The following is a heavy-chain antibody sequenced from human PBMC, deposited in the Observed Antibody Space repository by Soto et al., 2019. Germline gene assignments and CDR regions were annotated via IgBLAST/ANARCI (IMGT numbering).Heavy chain of an antibody. CDR1: GFTFSSYA. D-gene: IGHD3-22*01. CDR2: ISGSGGST. J-gene: IGHJ4*02. V-gene: IGHV3-23*01. Sequence: EVQLLESGGGLVQPGRSLRLSCAASGFTFSSYAMSWVRQAPGNGLEWVSAISGSGGSTYYADSVKGRFTISRDNSKNTLYLQMNSLRAEDTAVYYCAKGPLYYDSSGLFDYWGQGTLVTVSS. CDR3: AKGPLYYDSSGLFDY.